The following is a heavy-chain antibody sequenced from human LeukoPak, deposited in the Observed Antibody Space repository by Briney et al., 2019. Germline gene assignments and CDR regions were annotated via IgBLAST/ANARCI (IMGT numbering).Heavy chain of an antibody. Sequence: ASVKVSCKASGYTFTGYYMHWVRQAPGQGLEWMGWINPNSGGTNYAQKFQGRVTMTRDTSISTAYMELSRLRSDDTAVYYCARSSSSSGYFDYWGQGTLVTVSS. V-gene: IGHV1-2*02. D-gene: IGHD6-6*01. CDR2: INPNSGGT. CDR3: ARSSSSSGYFDY. J-gene: IGHJ4*02. CDR1: GYTFTGYY.